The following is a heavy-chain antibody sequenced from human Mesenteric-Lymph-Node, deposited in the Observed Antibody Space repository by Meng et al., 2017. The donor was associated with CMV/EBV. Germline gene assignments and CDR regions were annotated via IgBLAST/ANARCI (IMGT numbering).Heavy chain of an antibody. Sequence: KASGYTFTSYAMHWVRQAPGQRLEWMGWINAGNGNTKYSQNFQGRVTITRDTSANTAYMELSSLRSEDTAVYYCARGPTGRGGDYFDYWGQGTLVTVSS. V-gene: IGHV1-3*01. J-gene: IGHJ4*02. CDR3: ARGPTGRGGDYFDY. D-gene: IGHD1-14*01. CDR2: INAGNGNT. CDR1: GYTFTSYA.